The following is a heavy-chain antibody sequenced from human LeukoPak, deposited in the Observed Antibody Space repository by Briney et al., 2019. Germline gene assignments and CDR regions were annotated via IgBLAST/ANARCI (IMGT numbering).Heavy chain of an antibody. CDR1: RFTFSTYW. CDR2: INSDGSST. CDR3: ARNNWGIDY. D-gene: IGHD7-27*01. Sequence: PGGSLRLSCAASRFTFSTYWMHWVRQAPGKGLVRVSRINSDGSSTGYADSVKGRFTISRDNAKNTLDLQMNSLRVEDTAVYYCARNNWGIDYWGQGTLVTVSS. V-gene: IGHV3-74*01. J-gene: IGHJ4*02.